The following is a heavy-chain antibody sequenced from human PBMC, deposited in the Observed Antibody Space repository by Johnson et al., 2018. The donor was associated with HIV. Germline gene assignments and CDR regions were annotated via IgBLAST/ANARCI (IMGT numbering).Heavy chain of an antibody. CDR1: GFSFSSYG. CDR3: ARDAPDSGSYHAFDI. V-gene: IGHV3-30*19. CDR2: IPFHGSNK. J-gene: IGHJ3*02. D-gene: IGHD1-26*01. Sequence: QVQLVESGGGVVQPGGSLRLSCAASGFSFSSYGMYWARQAPDKGLEWVAYIPFHGSNKYYADSVKGRFTISRDNSKNTLYLQMNSLRAEDTAVYYCARDAPDSGSYHAFDIWDQGTMVTVSS.